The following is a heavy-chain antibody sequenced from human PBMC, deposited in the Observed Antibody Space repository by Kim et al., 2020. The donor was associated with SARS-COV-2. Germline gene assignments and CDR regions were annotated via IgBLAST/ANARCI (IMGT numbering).Heavy chain of an antibody. Sequence: GGSLRLFCAASGFSDNYLDWVRQAPGKGLEWVGRIRNKANSYSTDYAASVKGRFTISRDDSKNSLYLQMTSLKTEDTAVYYCAISEPYCSGGSCYHGMDVWGQGTTVTVSS. J-gene: IGHJ6*02. CDR1: GFSDNY. D-gene: IGHD2-15*01. CDR3: AISEPYCSGGSCYHGMDV. V-gene: IGHV3-72*01. CDR2: IRNKANSYST.